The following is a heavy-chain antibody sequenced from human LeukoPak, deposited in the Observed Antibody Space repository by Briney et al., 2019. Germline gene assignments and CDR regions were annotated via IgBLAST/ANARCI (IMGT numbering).Heavy chain of an antibody. CDR2: ISSSSSTI. V-gene: IGHV3-48*04. D-gene: IGHD3-10*01. Sequence: GGSLRLSCAASGFTFSSYSMNWVRQAPGKGLEWVSYISSSSSTIYYADSVKGRFTISRDNAKNSLYLQMNSLRAEDTAVYYCATTPRGSGAFGIWGQGTMVTVSS. J-gene: IGHJ3*02. CDR3: ATTPRGSGAFGI. CDR1: GFTFSSYS.